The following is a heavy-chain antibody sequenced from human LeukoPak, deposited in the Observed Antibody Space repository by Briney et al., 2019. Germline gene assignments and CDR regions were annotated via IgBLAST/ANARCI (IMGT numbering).Heavy chain of an antibody. Sequence: SVKVSCKASGGTLSIYAISWVRQAPGQGLEWMGWIIPIVGTANYAKQFQGRVTITADKSMTTAYLELNRLTSEDTAVSYFARSLVPWYYYDGSGPDFDYWGQGTLVTVSS. CDR2: IIPIVGTA. V-gene: IGHV1-69*06. J-gene: IGHJ4*02. CDR1: GGTLSIYA. D-gene: IGHD3-22*01. CDR3: ARSLVPWYYYDGSGPDFDY.